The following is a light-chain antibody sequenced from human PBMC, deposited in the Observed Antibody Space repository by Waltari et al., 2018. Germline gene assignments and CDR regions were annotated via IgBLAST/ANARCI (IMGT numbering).Light chain of an antibody. Sequence: QSVLTPPPSASGTPGQRVTISCSGSRSNIGSNAVNWYQQVPGTAPKLLIYTNDQRPSGVPDRFSGSKSGTSASLAISGLQSEDEAGYYCAAWDDSLSGFVFGTGTKVTVL. CDR3: AAWDDSLSGFV. CDR1: RSNIGSNA. J-gene: IGLJ1*01. V-gene: IGLV1-44*01. CDR2: TND.